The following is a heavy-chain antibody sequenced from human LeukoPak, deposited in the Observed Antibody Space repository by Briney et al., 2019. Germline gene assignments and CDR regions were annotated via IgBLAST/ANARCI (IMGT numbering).Heavy chain of an antibody. CDR3: ARYSRDAFDI. CDR2: TYYRSRWYT. CDR1: GDSVSSKSAA. D-gene: IGHD2-15*01. V-gene: IGHV6-1*01. Sequence: SQTLSLTCAISGDSVSSKSAALNWIRQSPSRGLEWLGRTYYRSRWYTDYALFVTSRITINPDTSKSQFSLQLNSVTPEDTAVYYCARYSRDAFDIWGQGTMVTVSS. J-gene: IGHJ3*02.